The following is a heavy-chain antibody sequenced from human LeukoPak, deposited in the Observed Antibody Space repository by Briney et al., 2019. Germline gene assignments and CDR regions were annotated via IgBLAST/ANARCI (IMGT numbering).Heavy chain of an antibody. Sequence: GGSLRLSCAASGFTFNNYWMSWVRQAPGKGLEWVANIKQDGSVKYYVDSVKGRFTISRDNAKNSLYLQMNSLRAEDTAVYYCAKEKYFWNECPDYWGQGTLVTVSS. CDR3: AKEKYFWNECPDY. CDR2: IKQDGSVK. V-gene: IGHV3-7*03. D-gene: IGHD1-1*01. J-gene: IGHJ4*02. CDR1: GFTFNNYW.